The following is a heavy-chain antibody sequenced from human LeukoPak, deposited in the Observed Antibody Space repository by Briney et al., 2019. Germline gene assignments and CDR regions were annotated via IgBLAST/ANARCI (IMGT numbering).Heavy chain of an antibody. J-gene: IGHJ5*02. CDR3: ARGPITIFGVVIEGNWFDP. D-gene: IGHD3-3*01. CDR2: INHSGST. V-gene: IGHV4-34*01. CDR1: GGSFSGYY. Sequence: SETLSLTCAVYGGSFSGYYWSWIRQPPGKGLEWIGEINHSGSTNYNPSLKSRVTTSVDTSKNQFSLKLSSVTAADTAVYYCARGPITIFGVVIEGNWFDPWGQGTLVTVSS.